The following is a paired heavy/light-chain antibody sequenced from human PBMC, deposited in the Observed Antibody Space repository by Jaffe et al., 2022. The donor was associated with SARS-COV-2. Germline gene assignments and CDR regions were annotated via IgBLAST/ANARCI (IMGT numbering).Light chain of an antibody. CDR2: AAS. V-gene: IGKV1-39*01. Sequence: DIQMTQSPSSLSASVGDRVTITCRASQSISSYLNWYQQKPGKAPKLLIYAASSLQSGVPSRFSGSGSGTDFTLTISSLQPEDFATYYCQQSYSTPPNTFGQGTKLEIK. J-gene: IGKJ2*01. CDR1: QSISSY. CDR3: QQSYSTPPNT.
Heavy chain of an antibody. D-gene: IGHD3-22*01. V-gene: IGHV4-39*01. CDR1: GGSISSSSYY. CDR3: ASILGVEPPHDYYDSSGYSHPPLNYFDY. Sequence: QLQLQESGPGLVKPSETLSLTCTVSGGSISSSSYYWGWIRQPPGKGLEWIGSIYYSGSTYYNPSLKSRVTISVDTSKNQFSLKLSSVTAADTAVYYCASILGVEPPHDYYDSSGYSHPPLNYFDYWGQGTLVTVSS. CDR2: IYYSGST. J-gene: IGHJ4*02.